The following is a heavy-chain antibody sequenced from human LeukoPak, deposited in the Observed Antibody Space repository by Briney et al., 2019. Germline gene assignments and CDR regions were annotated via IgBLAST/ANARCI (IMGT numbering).Heavy chain of an antibody. CDR1: GFTFSSYW. V-gene: IGHV3-7*01. CDR2: IKQDGSEK. CDR3: ARGPELSPLYYYMDV. Sequence: GGSLRLSCAASGFTFSSYWMSWVRQAPGKGLEWVANIKQDGSEKYYVDSVKGRFTISRDNAKNSLYLQMNSLRAEDTAVYYCARGPELSPLYYYMDVWGKGTTVTVSS. J-gene: IGHJ6*03. D-gene: IGHD3-16*02.